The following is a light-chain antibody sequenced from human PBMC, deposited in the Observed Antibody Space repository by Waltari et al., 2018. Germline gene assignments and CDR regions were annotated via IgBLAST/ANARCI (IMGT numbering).Light chain of an antibody. V-gene: IGLV2-14*03. Sequence: QSALTQPASVSGSPGQSITISCTGTSSDVGTYNYVSWYQQHPGRAPQLMIYDVSNRPSGGSNRFSGSKSGNTASLTISGLQAEDEADYYCSSYTISNTRLFGGGTKLTVL. CDR3: SSYTISNTRL. J-gene: IGLJ2*01. CDR2: DVS. CDR1: SSDVGTYNY.